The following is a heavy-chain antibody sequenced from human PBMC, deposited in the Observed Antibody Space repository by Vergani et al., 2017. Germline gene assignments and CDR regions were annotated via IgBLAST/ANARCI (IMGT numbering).Heavy chain of an antibody. CDR2: IYYSGST. CDR1: GGSISSYY. Sequence: QVQLQESGPGLVKPSETLSLTCTVSGGSISSYYWSWIRQPPGKGLEWIGYIYYSGSTNYNPSLKRRVTISVDTSKNQFSLKLSSVTAADTAVYYCARLGGSGWYRGAFDIWGQGTMVTVSS. D-gene: IGHD6-19*01. CDR3: ARLGGSGWYRGAFDI. J-gene: IGHJ3*02. V-gene: IGHV4-59*08.